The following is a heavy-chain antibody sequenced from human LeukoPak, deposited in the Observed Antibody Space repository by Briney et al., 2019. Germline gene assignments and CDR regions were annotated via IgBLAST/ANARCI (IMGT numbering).Heavy chain of an antibody. V-gene: IGHV3-23*01. CDR3: AKKPPGFYYDSSGSTTPADY. Sequence: GGSLRLSCAASGFTFRSYVMSWVRQAPGEGLEWVSAISGSGGSTYYADSVKGRFTISRDNSKNTLYLQMNSLRAEDTAVYYCAKKPPGFYYDSSGSTTPADYWGQGTLVTVSS. J-gene: IGHJ4*02. D-gene: IGHD3-22*01. CDR2: ISGSGGST. CDR1: GFTFRSYV.